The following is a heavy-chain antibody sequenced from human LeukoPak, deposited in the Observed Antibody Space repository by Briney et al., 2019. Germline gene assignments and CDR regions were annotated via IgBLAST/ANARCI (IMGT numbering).Heavy chain of an antibody. CDR2: IRYDGSNK. Sequence: HPGGSLRLSCAAPGFTFSSYGMHWVRQAPGKGLEWVAFIRYDGSNKYYADSVKGRFTISRDNSKNTLYLQMNSLRAEDTAVYYCAKDSRVRITMVRGVMVYWGQGTLVTVSS. D-gene: IGHD3-10*01. CDR3: AKDSRVRITMVRGVMVY. CDR1: GFTFSSYG. V-gene: IGHV3-30*02. J-gene: IGHJ4*02.